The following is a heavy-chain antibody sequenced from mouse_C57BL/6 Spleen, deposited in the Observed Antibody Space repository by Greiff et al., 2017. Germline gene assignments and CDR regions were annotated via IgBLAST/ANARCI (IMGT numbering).Heavy chain of an antibody. CDR2: INPSNGGT. D-gene: IGHD2-10*01. J-gene: IGHJ3*01. CDR1: GYTFTSYW. Sequence: VQLQQPGTELVKPGASVKLSCKASGYTFTSYWMHWVKQRPGQGLEWIGNINPSNGGTNYNEKFKSKATMTVDKSSSTAYMQRSSLTSEYSAVFYCAMPSYGNYGFADWGKGTLVTVSA. V-gene: IGHV1-53*01. CDR3: AMPSYGNYGFAD.